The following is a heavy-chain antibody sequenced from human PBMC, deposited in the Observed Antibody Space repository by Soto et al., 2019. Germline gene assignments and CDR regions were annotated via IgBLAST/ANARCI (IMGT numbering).Heavy chain of an antibody. D-gene: IGHD5-12*01. CDR2: IYDSGNT. Sequence: PDTLSLTRTVSGGSISYYYWGWILQRPGKGLEWFGSIYDSGNTHYNPSLKSRVTTSVDTSMNQFSLNMDSVTAVDSAVYYCVKGGYVHAFDYWGQGTLVTVSS. CDR3: VKGGYVHAFDY. J-gene: IGHJ4*02. CDR1: GGSISYYY. V-gene: IGHV4-59*01.